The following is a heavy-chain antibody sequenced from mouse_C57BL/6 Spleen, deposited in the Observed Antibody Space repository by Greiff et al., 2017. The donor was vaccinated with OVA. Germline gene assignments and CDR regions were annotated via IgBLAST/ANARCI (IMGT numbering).Heavy chain of an antibody. CDR3: ARLELTFDY. V-gene: IGHV5-17*01. Sequence: EVKLMESGGGLVKPGGSLKLSCAASGFTFSDCGMHWVRQAPEKGLEWVAYISSGSSTIYYADTVKGRFTISRDNAKNTLFLQMTSLRSEDTAMYYCARLELTFDYWGQGTTLTVSS. D-gene: IGHD1-3*01. CDR2: ISSGSSTI. J-gene: IGHJ2*01. CDR1: GFTFSDCG.